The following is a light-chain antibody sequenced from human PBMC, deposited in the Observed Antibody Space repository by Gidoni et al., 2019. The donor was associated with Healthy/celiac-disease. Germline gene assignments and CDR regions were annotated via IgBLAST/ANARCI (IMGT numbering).Light chain of an antibody. CDR2: AAS. J-gene: IGKJ2*01. V-gene: IGKV1-9*01. CDR1: QGISSY. CDR3: QQLNSYPLSYT. Sequence: DIQLTQSPSFLSASVGDRVTITCRASQGISSYLAWYQQKPGKAPKLLIYAASTLQSGVPSRFSGSGSGTEFTLTISSLQPEDFETYYCQQLNSYPLSYTFGQGTKLEIK.